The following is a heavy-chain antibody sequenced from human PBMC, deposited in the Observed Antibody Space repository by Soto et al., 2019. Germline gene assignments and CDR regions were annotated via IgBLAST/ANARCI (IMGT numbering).Heavy chain of an antibody. CDR3: ARGSDITMVRGVMGYYFGH. V-gene: IGHV4-59*01. D-gene: IGHD3-10*01. J-gene: IGHJ4*02. CDR2: IYYSGST. CDR1: GGSISSYY. Sequence: SETLSLTCTVSGGSISSYYWSWIRQPPGKGLEWIGYIYYSGSTNYNPSLKSRVTISVDTSKNQFSLKLSSVTAADTAVYYCARGSDITMVRGVMGYYFGHWGQGTLVTVSS.